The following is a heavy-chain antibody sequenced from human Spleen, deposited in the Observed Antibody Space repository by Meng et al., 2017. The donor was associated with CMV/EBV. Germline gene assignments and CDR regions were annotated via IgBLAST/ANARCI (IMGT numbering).Heavy chain of an antibody. CDR1: GFIVSNNF. J-gene: IGHJ4*02. Sequence: GESLKISCAASGFIVSNNFMSWVRQAPGRGLEWVSIIYSDGRTYYADSVQGRFTLSRDNSKNTLYLQMTSLRAEDTAIYYCARVAGQWLAFESWGQGTLVTVSS. CDR2: IYSDGRT. CDR3: ARVAGQWLAFES. V-gene: IGHV3-53*01. D-gene: IGHD6-19*01.